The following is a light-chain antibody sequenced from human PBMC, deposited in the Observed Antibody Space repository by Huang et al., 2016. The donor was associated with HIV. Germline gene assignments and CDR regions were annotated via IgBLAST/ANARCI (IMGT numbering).Light chain of an antibody. J-gene: IGKJ1*01. V-gene: IGKV1-39*01. Sequence: DIQMTQSPSSLSAFVGDRVTITCRASQSIGSYLNWYPQKPGKAPKLFIYSASKLQRAVPARFSGSGSETDFTLTISSLQPEDFATYYCQQTFIAPRTFGQGTKLEMK. CDR3: QQTFIAPRT. CDR2: SAS. CDR1: QSIGSY.